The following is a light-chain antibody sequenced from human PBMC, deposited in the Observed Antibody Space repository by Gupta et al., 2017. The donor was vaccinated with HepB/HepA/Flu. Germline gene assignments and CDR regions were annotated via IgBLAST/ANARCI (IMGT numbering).Light chain of an antibody. CDR1: QSVSSN. V-gene: IGKV3-15*01. CDR2: DAS. CDR3: QQYNEWPPIT. Sequence: ETVMTQSPATLSVSPGERATLSCRASQSVSSNVAWYQQKPGQAPRLLIFDASTRATGIPARFSGSGSGTEFTLTISSLQSEDFAVYYCQQYNEWPPITFGQGTRLEMK. J-gene: IGKJ5*01.